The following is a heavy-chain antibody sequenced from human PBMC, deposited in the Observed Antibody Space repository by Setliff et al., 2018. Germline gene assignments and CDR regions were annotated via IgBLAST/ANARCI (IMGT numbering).Heavy chain of an antibody. CDR2: INHNGGT. D-gene: IGHD5-18*01. J-gene: IGHJ3*02. Sequence: SETLSLTCAVYGGSFSGYYWSWIRQPPGRGLEWIGEINHNGGTNYNPSLKSRVTISVDTSKNQFSLKLSSVTAADTAVYYCARAGYSYGAGADAFDIWGQGTMVTVSS. V-gene: IGHV4-34*01. CDR3: ARAGYSYGAGADAFDI. CDR1: GGSFSGYY.